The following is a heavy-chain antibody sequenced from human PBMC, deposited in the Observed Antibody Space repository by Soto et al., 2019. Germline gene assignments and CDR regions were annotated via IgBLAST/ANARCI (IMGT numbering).Heavy chain of an antibody. J-gene: IGHJ4*02. D-gene: IGHD3-22*01. CDR3: AGYYDSSDYFTDY. CDR1: GGSISSYY. V-gene: IGHV4-59*08. Sequence: SETLSLTCTVSGGSISSYYWSWIRQPPGKGLEWIGYIYYSGSTNYNPSLKSRVTMSVDTSKNQFSLKLSSVTAADTAMYYCAGYYDSSDYFTDYWGQGTLVTVSS. CDR2: IYYSGST.